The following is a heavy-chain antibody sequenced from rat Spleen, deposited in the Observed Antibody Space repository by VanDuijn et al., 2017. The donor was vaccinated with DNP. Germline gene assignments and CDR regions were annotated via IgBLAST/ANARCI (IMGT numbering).Heavy chain of an antibody. J-gene: IGHJ2*01. Sequence: EVQLVESGGGLVQPGRSLKLSCSASGFTFRDYYMAWVRQAPTKGLDWVAYISYDGVSNYNGGSVKGRFTISRDIAKSTLYLEMNSLRSEAMATYYCARHVLPLRVWDYWGQGVMVTVSS. V-gene: IGHV5-22*01. D-gene: IGHD1-4*01. CDR2: ISYDGVSN. CDR1: GFTFRDYY. CDR3: ARHVLPLRVWDY.